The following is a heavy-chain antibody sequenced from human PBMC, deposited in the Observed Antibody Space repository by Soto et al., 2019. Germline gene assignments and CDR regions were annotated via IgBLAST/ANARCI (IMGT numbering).Heavy chain of an antibody. Sequence: PSETLSLTCAVSGGSISSGGYSWSWIRQPPGKGLEWIGYIYHSGSTYYNPSLKRRVTISVDRSKNLFSLKLSSVTVADTAAYPCARDSRGGNSDHWGQGTLVTVSS. D-gene: IGHD2-21*02. CDR2: IYHSGST. V-gene: IGHV4-30-2*01. CDR3: ARDSRGGNSDH. CDR1: GGSISSGGYS. J-gene: IGHJ5*02.